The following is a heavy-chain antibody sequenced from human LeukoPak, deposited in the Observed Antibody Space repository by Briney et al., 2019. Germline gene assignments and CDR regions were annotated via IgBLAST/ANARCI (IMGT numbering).Heavy chain of an antibody. J-gene: IGHJ4*02. D-gene: IGHD3-22*01. CDR3: ARGLNTYDSSGFYFL. Sequence: GGSLRLSCAASGFTFSSYWMHWVRQAPGKGLVWFSRINSDGSSTSYADSVKGRFTISRDNSKNTLYLQMNSLRAEDTAIYYCARGLNTYDSSGFYFLWGQGTLVTVSS. CDR1: GFTFSSYW. CDR2: INSDGSST. V-gene: IGHV3-74*01.